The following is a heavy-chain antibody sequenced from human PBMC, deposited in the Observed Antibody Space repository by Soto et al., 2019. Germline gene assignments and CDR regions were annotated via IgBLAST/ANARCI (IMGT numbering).Heavy chain of an antibody. V-gene: IGHV3-48*03. Sequence: EVQLVESGGGLVQPGGSLRLSCAASGFTFSSYEMNWVRQAPGKGLEWVSYISSSGSTIYYADSVKGRFTISRDNAKNSLYLQMNSLIAEDTAVYYCARDSITMVRGVRPRGGFGYWGQGSLVTVSS. D-gene: IGHD3-10*01. J-gene: IGHJ4*02. CDR2: ISSSGSTI. CDR3: ARDSITMVRGVRPRGGFGY. CDR1: GFTFSSYE.